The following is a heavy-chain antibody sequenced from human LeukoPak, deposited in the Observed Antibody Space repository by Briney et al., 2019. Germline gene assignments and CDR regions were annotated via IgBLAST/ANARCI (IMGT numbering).Heavy chain of an antibody. CDR1: GFTVTDNY. Sequence: PGGSLRLSCAVSGFTVTDNYMSWVRQAPGKGLQWVSVIYSGGSTYYADSVKGRFTISRDNSKSTLYLQMNSLRAEDTAVYYCTRDCRGGSSQDWGQGTLVTVSS. V-gene: IGHV3-53*01. CDR2: IYSGGST. D-gene: IGHD2-15*01. J-gene: IGHJ4*02. CDR3: TRDCRGGSSQD.